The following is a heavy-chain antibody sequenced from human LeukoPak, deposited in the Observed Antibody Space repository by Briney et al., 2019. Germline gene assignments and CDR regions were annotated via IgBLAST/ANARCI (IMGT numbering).Heavy chain of an antibody. J-gene: IGHJ3*02. Sequence: SQTLSLTCTVSGGSISSGDYYWSWIRQPPGKGLEWIGYIYYSGSTYYNPSLKSRVTISVDTSKNQFSLKLSSVTAADTAVYYCASYDYVSGSYRYTGGAFDIWGQGTMVTVSS. CDR1: GGSISSGDYY. V-gene: IGHV4-30-4*01. CDR3: ASYDYVSGSYRYTGGAFDI. D-gene: IGHD3-16*02. CDR2: IYYSGST.